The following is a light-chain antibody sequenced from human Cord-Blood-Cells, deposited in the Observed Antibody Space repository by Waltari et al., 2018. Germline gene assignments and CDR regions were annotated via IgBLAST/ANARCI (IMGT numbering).Light chain of an antibody. CDR2: WAS. CDR3: QQYYSTPLT. CDR1: QSVLYSSNNKNY. Sequence: DIVMTQSPDSLAVSLGERATINCKSSQSVLYSSNNKNYLAWYQQKPGQPPKLLIYWASTRESGVPDRFSGSGSETDVTCTISSLQAKDVAVYYCQQYYSTPLTFGGGTKVEIK. J-gene: IGKJ4*02. V-gene: IGKV4-1*01.